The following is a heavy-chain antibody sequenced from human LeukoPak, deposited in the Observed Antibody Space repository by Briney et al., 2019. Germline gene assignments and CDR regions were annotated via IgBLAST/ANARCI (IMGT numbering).Heavy chain of an antibody. CDR3: ARAGYLLRYFDWHNGESAFDI. V-gene: IGHV3-33*01. J-gene: IGHJ3*02. D-gene: IGHD3-9*01. CDR2: IWYDGSNK. CDR1: GFTFSSYG. Sequence: GGSLRLSCAASGFTFSSYGMHWVRQAPGKGLEWVAVIWYDGSNKYYADSVKGRFTISRDNSKNTLYLQMNSLRAEDTAVYYCARAGYLLRYFDWHNGESAFDIWGQGTMVTVSS.